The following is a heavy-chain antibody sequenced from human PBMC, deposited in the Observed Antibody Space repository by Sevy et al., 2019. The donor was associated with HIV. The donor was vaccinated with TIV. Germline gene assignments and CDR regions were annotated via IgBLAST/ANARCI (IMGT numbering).Heavy chain of an antibody. V-gene: IGHV3-11*06. Sequence: GGSLRLSCAASGFTFSDYYMSWIRQAPGKGLEWVSYISSSSSYTNYADSVKGRFTISRGNAKNSLYLQMNSLRAEDTAVYYCATTTVPFNYYYYYYMDVWGKGTTVTVSS. CDR1: GFTFSDYY. J-gene: IGHJ6*03. CDR2: ISSSSSYT. CDR3: ATTTVPFNYYYYYYMDV. D-gene: IGHD4-4*01.